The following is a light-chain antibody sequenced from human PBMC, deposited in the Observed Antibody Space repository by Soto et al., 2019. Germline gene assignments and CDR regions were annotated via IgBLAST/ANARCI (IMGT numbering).Light chain of an antibody. CDR3: QQLNSYPLMYT. CDR1: QGISSY. Sequence: DITLTQSPSFLSASVGDRVTITCRASQGISSYLAWYQQKPGKAPKLLIYAASTLQSGVPSRFSGSGSGTEFTLTISSLQPEDFATYYCQQLNSYPLMYTFGQGTKLEIK. J-gene: IGKJ2*01. V-gene: IGKV1-9*01. CDR2: AAS.